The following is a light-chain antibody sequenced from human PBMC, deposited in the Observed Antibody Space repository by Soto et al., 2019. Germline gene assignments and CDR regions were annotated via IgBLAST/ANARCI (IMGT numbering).Light chain of an antibody. J-gene: IGKJ5*01. CDR2: GTS. CDR1: QSIRSIY. V-gene: IGKV3-20*01. Sequence: EIVLTQSPGTLSLSPGERATLYCRASQSIRSIYLAWYQQKAGQAPRLVIYGTSSRATGIPDRFSGSGSGTDVTLTIRRLEPEDFVVYYCHKYGELAISFGQGTRLEIK. CDR3: HKYGELAIS.